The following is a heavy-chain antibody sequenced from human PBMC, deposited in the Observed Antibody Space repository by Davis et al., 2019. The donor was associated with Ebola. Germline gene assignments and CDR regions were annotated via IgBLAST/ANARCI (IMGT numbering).Heavy chain of an antibody. CDR3: ARIKGLHRWNYFDY. CDR2: IYYSGST. Sequence: SETLSLTCSVSGASISSYYWSWIRQPPGKGLEWIGYIYYSGSTNYNPSLKSRVTISVDTSKNQFSLKLSSVTAADTAVYYCARIKGLHRWNYFDYWGQGTLVTVSS. J-gene: IGHJ4*02. CDR1: GASISSYY. D-gene: IGHD4-11*01. V-gene: IGHV4-59*12.